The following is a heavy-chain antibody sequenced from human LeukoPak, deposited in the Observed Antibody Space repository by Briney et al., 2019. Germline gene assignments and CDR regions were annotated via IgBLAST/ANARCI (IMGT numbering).Heavy chain of an antibody. J-gene: IGHJ4*02. CDR2: MYYTGST. Sequence: PSETLSLTCTVSGGSTASSSHYWGWIRQSPGKGLEWIAIMYYTGSTYYNPPLKSRVSISVDTSRNQFSLKLNSVTAADTAFYYCARVSVAGTGPDYWGQGTLVTVSS. V-gene: IGHV4-39*07. CDR1: GGSTASSSHY. CDR3: ARVSVAGTGPDY. D-gene: IGHD6-13*01.